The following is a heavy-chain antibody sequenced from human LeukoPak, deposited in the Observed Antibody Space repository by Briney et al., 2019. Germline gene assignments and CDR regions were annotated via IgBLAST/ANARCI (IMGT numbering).Heavy chain of an antibody. V-gene: IGHV1-18*01. J-gene: IGHJ5*02. CDR2: ISAYNGNT. Sequence: ASVKVSCRASGYTFTSYGISWVRQAPGQGLEWMGWISAYNGNTNYAQKLQGRVTMTTDTSTSTAYMELRSLRSDDTAVYYCAREWLAGGYNWFDPWGQGTLVTVSS. D-gene: IGHD6-19*01. CDR3: AREWLAGGYNWFDP. CDR1: GYTFTSYG.